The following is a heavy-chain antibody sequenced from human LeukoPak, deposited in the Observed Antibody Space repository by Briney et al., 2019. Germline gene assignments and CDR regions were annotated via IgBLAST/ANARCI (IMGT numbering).Heavy chain of an antibody. D-gene: IGHD6-13*01. CDR2: MNPNSGNT. Sequence: ASVKVSCKASGYTFTSYHMHWVRQAPGQRLEWMGWMNPNSGNTGYAQKFQGRVTMTRNTSISTAYMELSSLRSEDTAVYYCARGSRPGLAAIDYWGQGTLVTVSS. CDR1: GYTFTSYH. V-gene: IGHV1-8*02. J-gene: IGHJ4*02. CDR3: ARGSRPGLAAIDY.